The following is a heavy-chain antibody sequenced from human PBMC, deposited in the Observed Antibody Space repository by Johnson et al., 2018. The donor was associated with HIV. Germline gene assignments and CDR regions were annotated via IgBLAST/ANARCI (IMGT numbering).Heavy chain of an antibody. CDR1: GFTFSSYG. CDR2: IRYDGSNK. V-gene: IGHV3-30*02. J-gene: IGHJ3*02. D-gene: IGHD3-16*01. CDR3: AKPPSMGADAFDI. Sequence: QVQLVESGGGVVQPGGSLRLSCAASGFTFSSYGMHWVRQAPGKGLEWVAFIRYDGSNKYYADSVKGRFTISRDNSKNTLYLQMNSLRAEDMAVYYCAKPPSMGADAFDIWGQGTMVTVSS.